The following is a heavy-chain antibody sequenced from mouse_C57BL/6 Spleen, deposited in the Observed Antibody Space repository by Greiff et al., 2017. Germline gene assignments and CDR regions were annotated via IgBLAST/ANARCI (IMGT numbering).Heavy chain of an antibody. CDR3: VRVYYYGSSYGWYFDV. J-gene: IGHJ1*03. CDR1: GFTFNTYA. V-gene: IGHV10-3*01. Sequence: GGGLVQPKGSLKLSCAASGFTFNTYAMHWVRQAPGKGLEWVARIRSKRSNYATYYADSVKARFTISRDDSQSMLYLQMNNLKTEDTAMYYGVRVYYYGSSYGWYFDVWGTGTTVTVSS. D-gene: IGHD1-1*01. CDR2: IRSKRSNYAT.